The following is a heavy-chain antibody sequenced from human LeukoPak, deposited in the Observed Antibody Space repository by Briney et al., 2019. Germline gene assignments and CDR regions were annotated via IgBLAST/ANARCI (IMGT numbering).Heavy chain of an antibody. J-gene: IGHJ4*02. CDR2: INHSGST. CDR3: ARGIAPRLDY. V-gene: IGHV4-34*01. D-gene: IGHD6-13*01. Sequence: PSETLSLTCAVYGGSFSGYYWSWIRQPPGKGLEWIGEINHSGSTNYNPSLKSRVTISVDTSKNQFSLKLSSVTVADTAVYYCARGIAPRLDYWGQGTLVTVSS. CDR1: GGSFSGYY.